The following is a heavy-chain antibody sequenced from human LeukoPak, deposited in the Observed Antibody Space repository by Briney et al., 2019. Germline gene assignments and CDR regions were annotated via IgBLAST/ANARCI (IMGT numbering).Heavy chain of an antibody. D-gene: IGHD5-18*01. J-gene: IGHJ4*02. V-gene: IGHV4-39*01. CDR2: ISYSGSTSGST. Sequence: PSETLSLTCTVSGGSISSSSYYWGWIRHPPGKGLEWIGSISYSGSTSGSTAYNPSLKTRVTISVDTSENQFSLKLSSVTAADTAVYYCARRSPAFNYSYAWGQGTLVTVSS. CDR3: ARRSPAFNYSYA. CDR1: GGSISSSSYY.